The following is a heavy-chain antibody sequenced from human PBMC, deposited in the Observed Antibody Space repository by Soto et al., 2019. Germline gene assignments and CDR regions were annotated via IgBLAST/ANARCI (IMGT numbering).Heavy chain of an antibody. D-gene: IGHD6-13*01. J-gene: IGHJ4*02. CDR1: GFTFSNYA. CDR3: AKDQGSSWYEIDY. Sequence: EVQLLESGGGLVQPGGSLRLSCAASGFTFSNYAVTWVRQAPGKGLEWVSTISGSGGSTYYADSVKGRFTISRDNSKNPLSLQMNSLRSEDTAVYYCAKDQGSSWYEIDYWGQGNLVTVSS. CDR2: ISGSGGST. V-gene: IGHV3-23*01.